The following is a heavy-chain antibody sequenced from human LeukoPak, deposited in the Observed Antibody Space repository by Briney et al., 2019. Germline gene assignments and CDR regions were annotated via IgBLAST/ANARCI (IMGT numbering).Heavy chain of an antibody. V-gene: IGHV1-18*01. D-gene: IGHD2-2*01. CDR3: ARGCSSTSCPYGMDV. CDR2: ISAYNGNT. J-gene: IGHJ6*02. CDR1: GYTFTSYG. Sequence: ASVKVSCKASGYTFTSYGISWVRQAPGQGLERMGWISAYNGNTNYAQKLQGRVTMTTDTSTSTAYMELRSLRSDDTAVYYCARGCSSTSCPYGMDVWGQGTTVTVSS.